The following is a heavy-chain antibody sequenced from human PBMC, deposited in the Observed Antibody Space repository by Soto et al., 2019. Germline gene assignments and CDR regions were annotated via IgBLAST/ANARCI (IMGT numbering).Heavy chain of an antibody. J-gene: IGHJ6*02. D-gene: IGHD3-10*01. V-gene: IGHV4-4*07. CDR3: ARGLMVRGYYYYGMDV. CDR1: GGSISSYY. CDR2: IYTSGST. Sequence: SETLSLTCTVSGGSISSYYWSWIRRPAGKGLEWIGRIYTSGSTNYNPSLKSRVTMSVDTSKNQFSLKLSSVTAADTAVYYCARGLMVRGYYYYGMDVWGQGTTVTVSS.